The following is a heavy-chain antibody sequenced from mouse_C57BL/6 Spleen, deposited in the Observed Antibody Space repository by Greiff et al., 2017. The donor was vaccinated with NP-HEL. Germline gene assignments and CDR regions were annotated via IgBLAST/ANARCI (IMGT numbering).Heavy chain of an antibody. V-gene: IGHV1-53*01. CDR2: INPSNGGT. CDR3: ARSPYYYGSSDGYFDV. J-gene: IGHJ1*03. D-gene: IGHD1-1*01. Sequence: QVQLQQPGTELVKPGASVKLSCKASGYTFTSYWMHWVKQSPGQGLEWIGNINPSNGGTNYNEKVKSKATLTVDKSSSTAYMQLSSLTSEDSAVYYCARSPYYYGSSDGYFDVWGTGTTVTVSS. CDR1: GYTFTSYW.